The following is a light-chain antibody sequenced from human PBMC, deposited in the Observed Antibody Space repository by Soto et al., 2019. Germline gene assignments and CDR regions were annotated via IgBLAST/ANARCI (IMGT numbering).Light chain of an antibody. Sequence: EIVLTQSPGTLSLSPGERATISCRASQRVSFSYLAWYQQKPGQAPRLLIHGVSSRATGIPDRFSGSGSGTDFTLTISRLEPDDFAVYYCQQYSRSSYTFGQGTKLEIK. V-gene: IGKV3-20*01. CDR1: QRVSFSY. J-gene: IGKJ2*01. CDR3: QQYSRSSYT. CDR2: GVS.